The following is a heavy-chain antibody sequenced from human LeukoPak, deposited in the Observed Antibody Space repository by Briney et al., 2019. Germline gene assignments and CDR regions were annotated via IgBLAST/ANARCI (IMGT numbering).Heavy chain of an antibody. D-gene: IGHD3-22*01. J-gene: IGHJ5*02. Sequence: GRSLRLSCAASGFTFDDYAMHWVRQAPGKGLEWVSGISWNSGSIGYADSVKSRFTISRDNAKNSLYLQMNSLRAEDTALYYCAKDYRSSGYSAFDPWGQGTLVTVSS. V-gene: IGHV3-9*01. CDR2: ISWNSGSI. CDR3: AKDYRSSGYSAFDP. CDR1: GFTFDDYA.